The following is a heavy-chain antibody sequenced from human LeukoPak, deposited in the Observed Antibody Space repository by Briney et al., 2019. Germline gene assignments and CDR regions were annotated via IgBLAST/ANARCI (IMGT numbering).Heavy chain of an antibody. V-gene: IGHV3-21*01. CDR2: ISSSSSYI. CDR3: ARDEGNSYNWFDP. J-gene: IGHJ5*02. Sequence: SGGSLRLSCAASGFTFSSYSMNWVRQAPGKGLEWVSSISSSSSYIYYADSVKGRLTISRDNAKNTLYLQMNSLRAEDTAVYYCARDEGNSYNWFDPWGQGTLVTVSS. CDR1: GFTFSSYS.